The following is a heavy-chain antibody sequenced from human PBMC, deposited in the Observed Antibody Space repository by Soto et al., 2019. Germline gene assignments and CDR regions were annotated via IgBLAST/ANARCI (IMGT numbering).Heavy chain of an antibody. D-gene: IGHD1-20*01. J-gene: IGHJ4*02. Sequence: GGSLRLSCAASGFTFSNYLMSWVRQAPGKGPEKISSITPNGEKTYYVESVKSQITISRDNSKNTLNLQMNSLRAEDSVLYYCAKRLPIAGVNYFDGWGQGTLVTVSS. CDR3: AKRLPIAGVNYFDG. V-gene: IGHV3-23*01. CDR1: GFTFSNYL. CDR2: ITPNGEKT.